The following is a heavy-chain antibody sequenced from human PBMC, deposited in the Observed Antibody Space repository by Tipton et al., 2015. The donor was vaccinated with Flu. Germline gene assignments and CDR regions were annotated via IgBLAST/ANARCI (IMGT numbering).Heavy chain of an antibody. CDR3: ARKVTESRHKWNYIDY. J-gene: IGHJ4*02. D-gene: IGHD2-21*02. Sequence: LRLSCAVYGGSFSGYYWSWIRQPPEKGLEWIGEINHSGSANYNPSLKSRVTISVDMSKNQFSLKLNSVTAADTAVYYCARKVTESRHKWNYIDYWGQGTLVTVSS. V-gene: IGHV4-34*01. CDR1: GGSFSGYY. CDR2: INHSGSA.